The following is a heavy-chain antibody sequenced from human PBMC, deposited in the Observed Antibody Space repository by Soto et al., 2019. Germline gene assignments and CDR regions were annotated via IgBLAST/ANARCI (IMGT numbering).Heavy chain of an antibody. V-gene: IGHV4-34*09. J-gene: IGHJ4*02. Sequence: TSETLSLTCAVYGGSFSGYYWTWIRQPPGTGLEWIGYIYYSGSTYYNPSPKSRVTISVDTSKNQFSLKLSSVTAADTAVYYCARAGGPYCSGGSCWFLDYWGQGTLVT. D-gene: IGHD2-15*01. CDR2: IYYSGST. CDR1: GGSFSGYY. CDR3: ARAGGPYCSGGSCWFLDY.